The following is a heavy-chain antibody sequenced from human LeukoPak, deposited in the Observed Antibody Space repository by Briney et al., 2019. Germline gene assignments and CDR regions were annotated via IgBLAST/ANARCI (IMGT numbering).Heavy chain of an antibody. V-gene: IGHV1-8*01. D-gene: IGHD2-15*01. CDR3: ARGHALGYCSGGSCYLGDY. J-gene: IGHJ4*02. Sequence: ASVKVSCKASGYTFTSYDINWVRQATGQGLEWMGWMNPNSGNTGYAQKFQGRVTMTRNTSISTAYMELSSLRSDDTAVYYCARGHALGYCSGGSCYLGDYWGQGTLVTVSS. CDR1: GYTFTSYD. CDR2: MNPNSGNT.